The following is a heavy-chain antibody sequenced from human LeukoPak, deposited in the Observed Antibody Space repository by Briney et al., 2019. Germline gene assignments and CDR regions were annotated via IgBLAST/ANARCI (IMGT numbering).Heavy chain of an antibody. CDR1: GFTFSSYA. Sequence: GGSLRLSCAASGFTFSSYAMSWVRQAPGKGLEWDSAISGSGGSTYYADSVKGRFTISRDNSKNTLYLQMNSLRAEDTAVYYCARGTLKQPPFYWGQGTLVTVSS. CDR3: ARGTLKQPPFY. J-gene: IGHJ4*02. V-gene: IGHV3-23*01. D-gene: IGHD6-13*01. CDR2: ISGSGGST.